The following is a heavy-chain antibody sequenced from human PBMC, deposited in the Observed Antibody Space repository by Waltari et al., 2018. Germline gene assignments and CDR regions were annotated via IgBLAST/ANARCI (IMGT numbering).Heavy chain of an antibody. CDR3: ARQPSRAARRPYYGMDV. CDR1: GGTFSSYA. CDR2: IIPIFGTA. V-gene: IGHV1-69*08. D-gene: IGHD6-6*01. Sequence: QVQLVQSGAEVKKPGSSVKVSCKASGGTFSSYAISWVRQAPGQWLEWMGRIIPIFGTANDAQKFQGRVTITADKSTSTAYMELSSLRSEDTAVYYCARQPSRAARRPYYGMDVWGQGTTVTVSS. J-gene: IGHJ6*02.